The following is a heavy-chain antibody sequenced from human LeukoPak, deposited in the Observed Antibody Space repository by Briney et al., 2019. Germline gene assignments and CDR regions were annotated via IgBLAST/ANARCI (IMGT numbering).Heavy chain of an antibody. CDR2: IYYSGST. Sequence: ASETLSLTCTVSGVSISSSSYYWGWIRQPPGKGLEWIGSIYYSGSTYYNPSLKSRVTIPVDTSKNQFSLKLSAVTAADTAVYYCARQPGIAAAEVDYWGQGTLVTVSS. CDR3: ARQPGIAAAEVDY. V-gene: IGHV4-39*01. CDR1: GVSISSSSYY. D-gene: IGHD6-13*01. J-gene: IGHJ4*02.